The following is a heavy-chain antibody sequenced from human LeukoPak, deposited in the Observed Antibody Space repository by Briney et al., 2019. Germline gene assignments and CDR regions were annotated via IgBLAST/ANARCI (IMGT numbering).Heavy chain of an antibody. V-gene: IGHV4-39*02. J-gene: IGHJ4*02. CDR3: ARESLSTAMVRRAFDY. CDR1: GGSISSSSYY. D-gene: IGHD5-18*01. CDR2: IYYSGSP. Sequence: PSETLSLTCAVSGGSISSSSYYWGWIRQPPGKGLEWIGSIYYSGSPYYNPSLKSRVTISVDTSKKQFSLKLSSVTAADTAVYYCARESLSTAMVRRAFDYWGQGTLVTVSS.